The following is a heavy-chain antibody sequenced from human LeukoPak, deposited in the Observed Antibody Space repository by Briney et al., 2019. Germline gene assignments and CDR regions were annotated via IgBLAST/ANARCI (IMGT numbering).Heavy chain of an antibody. D-gene: IGHD6-19*01. Sequence: SQTLSLTCAISEDSVSSNSATWDWIRQSPSRGLEWLGRTYYRSKWSNEYELSVKSRIIIDPDTSKNQFTLQLNSVTPEDTAIYYCARFVSGRLDYWGQGSLVTVSS. V-gene: IGHV6-1*01. CDR2: TYYRSKWSN. J-gene: IGHJ4*02. CDR3: ARFVSGRLDY. CDR1: EDSVSSNSAT.